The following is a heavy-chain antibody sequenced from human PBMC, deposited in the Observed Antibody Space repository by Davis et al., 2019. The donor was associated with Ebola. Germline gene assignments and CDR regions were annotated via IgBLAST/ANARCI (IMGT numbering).Heavy chain of an antibody. CDR1: GGTFNNYP. Sequence: SVKVSCKASGGTFNNYPITWVRQAPGLGFEWMGGIIPIFGRTNYAQKFQGRVTITADESTSTAYMELRSLRSDDTAVYYCARDRAVYYDSSGYYYYYYYGMDVWGKGTTVTVSS. V-gene: IGHV1-69*13. J-gene: IGHJ6*04. CDR3: ARDRAVYYDSSGYYYYYYYGMDV. D-gene: IGHD3-22*01. CDR2: IIPIFGRT.